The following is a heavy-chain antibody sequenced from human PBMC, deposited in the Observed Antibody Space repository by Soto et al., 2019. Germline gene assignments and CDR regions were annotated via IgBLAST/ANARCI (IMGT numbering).Heavy chain of an antibody. J-gene: IGHJ6*03. Sequence: QVQLVQSGAEVKKPGASVKVSCKASGYTFTSYDINWVRQATGQGLEWMGWMNPNSGNTGYAQKFQGRVTTTRSTSISTAYMELTSLRSDDTAVYYCASVGYCSGGSCYIHYYMDVWGKGTTVTVSS. D-gene: IGHD2-15*01. CDR1: GYTFTSYD. CDR2: MNPNSGNT. V-gene: IGHV1-8*01. CDR3: ASVGYCSGGSCYIHYYMDV.